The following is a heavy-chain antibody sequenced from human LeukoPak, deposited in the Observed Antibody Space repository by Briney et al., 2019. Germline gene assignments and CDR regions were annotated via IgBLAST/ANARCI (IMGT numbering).Heavy chain of an antibody. CDR1: GGSISSSY. V-gene: IGHV4-59*01. CDR3: AREAKVWEFVSDYYYYGMDV. CDR2: LYYSGTTT. D-gene: IGHD3-16*01. J-gene: IGHJ6*02. Sequence: SETLSLTCTVSGGSISSSYWSWIRQSPGKGLEWIGSLYYSGTTTKYNPSLKSRVTMSVDRSRNQFSLRMSSVTAADTAAYYCAREAKVWEFVSDYYYYGMDVWGQGTTVTVSS.